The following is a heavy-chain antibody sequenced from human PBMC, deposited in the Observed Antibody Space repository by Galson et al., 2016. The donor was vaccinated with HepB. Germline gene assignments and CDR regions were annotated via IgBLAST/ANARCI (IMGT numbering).Heavy chain of an antibody. CDR3: ARHEKLHYPFDP. J-gene: IGHJ5*02. Sequence: SETLSLTCTVSNGSISATSYYWGWIRQPPGKGLEWIGNVFYSGTTYYNPSLKGRVTISVDTSKNQFYLQLASVSAADTAIYYCARHEKLHYPFDPWGQGTLVIVSS. CDR2: VFYSGTT. D-gene: IGHD3-10*01. V-gene: IGHV4-39*01. CDR1: NGSISATSYY.